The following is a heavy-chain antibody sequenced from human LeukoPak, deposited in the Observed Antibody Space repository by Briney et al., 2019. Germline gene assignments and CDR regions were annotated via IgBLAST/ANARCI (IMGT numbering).Heavy chain of an antibody. Sequence: VASVKVSCKASGGTFSSYAISWVRQAPGQGLEWMGRIIPILGIANYAQKFQGRVTITADKSTSTAYMELSSLRSEDTAVYYCARLCDSSGYYERDLDYWGQGTLVTVSS. J-gene: IGHJ4*02. CDR1: GGTFSSYA. CDR2: IIPILGIA. V-gene: IGHV1-69*04. CDR3: ARLCDSSGYYERDLDY. D-gene: IGHD3-22*01.